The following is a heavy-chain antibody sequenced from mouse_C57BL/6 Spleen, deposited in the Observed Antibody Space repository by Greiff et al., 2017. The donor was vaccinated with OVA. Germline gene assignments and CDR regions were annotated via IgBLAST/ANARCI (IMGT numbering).Heavy chain of an antibody. Sequence: VQLQQSGAELVKPGASVKISCKASGYAFSSYWMNWVKQRPGKGLEWIGQIYPGDGDTNYNGKFKGKATLTADKSSSTAYMQLSSLTSEDSAVYFCARRDSNHYFDYWGQGTTLTVSS. J-gene: IGHJ2*01. CDR2: IYPGDGDT. CDR1: GYAFSSYW. D-gene: IGHD2-5*01. CDR3: ARRDSNHYFDY. V-gene: IGHV1-80*01.